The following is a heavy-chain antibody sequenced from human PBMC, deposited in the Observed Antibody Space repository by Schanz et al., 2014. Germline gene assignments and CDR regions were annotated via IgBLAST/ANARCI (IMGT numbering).Heavy chain of an antibody. J-gene: IGHJ1*01. CDR3: TRILSSSCYD. V-gene: IGHV3-30*04. CDR2: ISTDGTNT. D-gene: IGHD6-13*01. CDR1: GFSFSDYP. Sequence: QVQLVESGGGLVQPGGSLRLSCAGSGFSFSDYPMNWVRLAPGKGLEKVAAISTDGTNTYYAASVRGRFTISRDNSKNTVYLQMDSLRAEDTAIYYCTRILSSSCYDWGQGTLVTVSS.